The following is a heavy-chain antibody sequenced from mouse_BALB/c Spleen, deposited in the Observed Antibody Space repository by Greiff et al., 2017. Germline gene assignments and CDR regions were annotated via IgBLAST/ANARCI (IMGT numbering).Heavy chain of an antibody. Sequence: DVQLVESGGGLVQPGGSRKLSCAASGFTFSDYGMAWVRQAPGKGPEWVAFISNLAYSIYYADTVTGRFTISRENAKNTLYLEMSSLRSEDTAMYYCARGVHYGYAMDYWGQGTSVTVSS. V-gene: IGHV5-15*02. CDR2: ISNLAYSI. J-gene: IGHJ4*01. D-gene: IGHD1-1*01. CDR1: GFTFSDYG. CDR3: ARGVHYGYAMDY.